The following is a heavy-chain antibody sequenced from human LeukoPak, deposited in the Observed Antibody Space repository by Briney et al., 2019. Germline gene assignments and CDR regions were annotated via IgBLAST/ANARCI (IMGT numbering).Heavy chain of an antibody. CDR3: TTHVMGYDITGAFDH. V-gene: IGHV3-73*01. J-gene: IGHJ4*02. D-gene: IGHD3-22*01. CDR1: GFTFSGSA. Sequence: GGSLRLSCAASGFTFSGSAMHWVRQSSRKGLEWVGRIRTKAHTYATTYGESMKGRFTISRDDSKNTAHLQMNSLKTEDTAVYYCTTHVMGYDITGAFDHWGQGTLVTVSS. CDR2: IRTKAHTYAT.